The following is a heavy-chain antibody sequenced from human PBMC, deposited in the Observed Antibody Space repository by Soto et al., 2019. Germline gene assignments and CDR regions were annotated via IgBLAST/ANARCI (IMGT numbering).Heavy chain of an antibody. D-gene: IGHD6-6*01. CDR2: INSDGSST. Sequence: LRLSCAASGFTFSSYWMHWVRQAPGKGLVWVSRINSDGSSTSYADSVKGRFTISRDNAKNTLYLQMNSLRAEDTAVYYCARVEYSSSSPPLPYGMDVWGQGTTVTVSS. V-gene: IGHV3-74*01. CDR1: GFTFSSYW. CDR3: ARVEYSSSSPPLPYGMDV. J-gene: IGHJ6*02.